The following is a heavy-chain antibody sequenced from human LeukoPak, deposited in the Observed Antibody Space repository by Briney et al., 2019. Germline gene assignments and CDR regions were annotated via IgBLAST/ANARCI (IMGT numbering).Heavy chain of an antibody. CDR3: ARGSSPGLPYYDSPKLKFDP. CDR1: GGSMHLFY. V-gene: IGHV4-59*01. CDR2: IYHIGYT. Sequence: SETLSLTCTVSGGSMHLFYWTWIRQSPGKGLEWIGNIYHIGYTEYNPSLKSRVTISIDTSNNQFSLTLTSVTAAHTAVYYCARGSSPGLPYYDSPKLKFDPWGQGTLVTVSS. D-gene: IGHD3-22*01. J-gene: IGHJ5*02.